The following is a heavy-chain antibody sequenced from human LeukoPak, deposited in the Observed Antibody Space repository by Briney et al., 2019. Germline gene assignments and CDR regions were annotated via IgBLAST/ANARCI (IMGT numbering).Heavy chain of an antibody. Sequence: PGGSLRLSCAASGFTFSSYSMNWVRQAPGKGLEWVSYISSSSSTIYYADSVKGRFTISRDNAKNSLYLQMNSLRAEDTAVYYCARNLWFGDYWGRGTLVTVSS. CDR3: ARNLWFGDY. V-gene: IGHV3-48*01. CDR1: GFTFSSYS. J-gene: IGHJ4*02. D-gene: IGHD3-10*01. CDR2: ISSSSSTI.